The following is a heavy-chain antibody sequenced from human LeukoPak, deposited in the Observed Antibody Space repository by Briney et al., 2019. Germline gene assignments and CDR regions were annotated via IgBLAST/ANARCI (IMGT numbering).Heavy chain of an antibody. CDR2: ISYDGSNK. Sequence: GGSLRLSCAASGFTFSSYGMRWVRQAPGKGREWVAVISYDGSNKYYADSVKGRFTISRDNSKNTLYLQMNSLRAEDTAVYYCAKGRRQQIRLNWFDPWGQGTLVTVSS. J-gene: IGHJ5*02. V-gene: IGHV3-30*18. D-gene: IGHD6-13*01. CDR1: GFTFSSYG. CDR3: AKGRRQQIRLNWFDP.